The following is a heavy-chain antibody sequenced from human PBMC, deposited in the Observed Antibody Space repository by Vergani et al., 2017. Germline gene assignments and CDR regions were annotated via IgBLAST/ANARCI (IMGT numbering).Heavy chain of an antibody. V-gene: IGHV3-48*03. CDR2: ISSSGMTI. Sequence: EVQLVESGGGLVQPGGSLRLSCAASGFTFSSYELNWVRQAPGKGLGWVSYISSSGMTIYYADSVKGRFTISRDNAKNSLYLQMNSLRAEDTAVYYCASAEGPRGMDVWGQGTTVTVSS. CDR3: ASAEGPRGMDV. CDR1: GFTFSSYE. J-gene: IGHJ6*02.